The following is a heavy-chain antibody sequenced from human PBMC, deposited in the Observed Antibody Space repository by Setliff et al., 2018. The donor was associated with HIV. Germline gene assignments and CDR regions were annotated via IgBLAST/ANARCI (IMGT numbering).Heavy chain of an antibody. CDR1: GYRFRDFY. D-gene: IGHD1-26*01. J-gene: IGHJ6*03. CDR3: ARSRREVVYFYYYMDF. Sequence: ASVKVSCKVSGYRFRDFYIHWVRQAPGKGLEWMGLVYPEDGQTIYTEKFQGRVTMTADTSTGTTYIQLSGLRFEDTVVYYCARSRREVVYFYYYMDFWGKGTTVTVS. V-gene: IGHV1-69-2*01. CDR2: VYPEDGQT.